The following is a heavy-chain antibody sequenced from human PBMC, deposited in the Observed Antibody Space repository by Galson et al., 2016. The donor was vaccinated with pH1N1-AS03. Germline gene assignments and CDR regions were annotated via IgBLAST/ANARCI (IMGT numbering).Heavy chain of an antibody. J-gene: IGHJ1*01. CDR2: INPNSGGT. CDR3: ARESPKTYCGADCYVGYFQH. Sequence: SVKVSCKASGYTFTGYYIHWVRQAPGQGREWMGWINPNSGGTNYAQKFQWWLTMTRDTPISTAYMELGRLRSYATAIYYCARESPKTYCGADCYVGYFQHWGQGSLVTV. V-gene: IGHV1-2*04. CDR1: GYTFTGYY. D-gene: IGHD2-21*01.